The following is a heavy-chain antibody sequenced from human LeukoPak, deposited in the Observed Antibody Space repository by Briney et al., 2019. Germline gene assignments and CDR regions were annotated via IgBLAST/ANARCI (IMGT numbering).Heavy chain of an antibody. CDR1: GFTFNNYA. Sequence: PGGSLRLSCAASGFTFNNYAMNWVRQAPGRGLEWVSVISGSGTNTYNADSVKGRFTISRDNSKSTVYLQMNSLTVEDTAVYYCVKPLKDRSATDCFLTLDYWGQGTLVTVSS. CDR3: VKPLKDRSATDCFLTLDY. J-gene: IGHJ4*02. CDR2: ISGSGTNT. D-gene: IGHD3-22*01. V-gene: IGHV3-23*01.